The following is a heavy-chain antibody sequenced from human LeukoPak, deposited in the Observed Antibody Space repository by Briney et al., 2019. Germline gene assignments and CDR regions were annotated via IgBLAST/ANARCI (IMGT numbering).Heavy chain of an antibody. CDR3: TRGVSSDV. J-gene: IGHJ6*04. CDR1: GFIFSDYY. V-gene: IGHV3-11*01. Sequence: GGSLRLSCAASGFIFSDYYMNWIRQAPGKGLEWVSHINGGGTTKYYADSVRGRFTLSRDNAKNTLYLQMNNLRAEDTAVYYCTRGVSSDVWGTGTTVTVSS. CDR2: INGGGTTK.